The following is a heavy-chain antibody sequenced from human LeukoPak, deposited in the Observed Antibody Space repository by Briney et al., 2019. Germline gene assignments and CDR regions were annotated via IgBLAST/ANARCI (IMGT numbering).Heavy chain of an antibody. CDR3: ARQSWSYDFWSGYYLAYHGMDV. V-gene: IGHV4-39*01. CDR1: GGSISSSSYY. J-gene: IGHJ6*02. CDR2: IYYSGST. D-gene: IGHD3-3*01. Sequence: PSETLSLTCTVSGGSISSSSYYWGWIRQPPGKGLEWIGSIYYSGSTYYNPSLKSRVTISVDTSKNQFSLKLSSVTAADTAVYYCARQSWSYDFWSGYYLAYHGMDVWGQGTTVTVSS.